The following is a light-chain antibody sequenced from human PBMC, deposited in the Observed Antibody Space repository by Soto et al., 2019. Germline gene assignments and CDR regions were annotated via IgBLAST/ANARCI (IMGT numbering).Light chain of an antibody. CDR2: AS. J-gene: IGKJ1*01. CDR1: QSVVNY. V-gene: IGKV1-39*01. Sequence: DIQMTQSPSSLSASVGDRVTITCRASQSVVNYLNWYQQKPGKAPRLLIYASSLQSGVPSKFSGSGSGTDFTLTISSLQPEDFATYYCQQSYNTPWTFGQGTKVEIK. CDR3: QQSYNTPWT.